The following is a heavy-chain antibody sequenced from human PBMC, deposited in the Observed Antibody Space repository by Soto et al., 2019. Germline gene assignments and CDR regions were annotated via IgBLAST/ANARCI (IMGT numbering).Heavy chain of an antibody. CDR2: IIPIFGTA. V-gene: IGHV1-69*13. J-gene: IGHJ4*02. CDR1: GGTFSSYA. CDR3: ARDLRRGYYDSSGQD. Sequence: SVKVSCKASGGTFSSYAISWVRQAPGQGLEWMGGIIPIFGTANYAQKFQGRVTITADESTSTAYMELSSLRSEDTAVYYCARDLRRGYYDSSGQDWGQGTLVTVSS. D-gene: IGHD3-22*01.